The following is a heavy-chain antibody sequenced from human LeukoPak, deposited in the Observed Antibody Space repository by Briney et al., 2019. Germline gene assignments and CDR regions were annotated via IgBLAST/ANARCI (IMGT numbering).Heavy chain of an antibody. D-gene: IGHD6-13*01. CDR3: AKGGRVFGMDV. J-gene: IGHJ6*04. Sequence: SGGSLRLSCAASGFTFSSYGMHWVRQAPGKGLEWVAVISYDGSNKYYADSVKGRFTISRDNSKNTLYLQMNSLRAEDTAVYYRAKGGRVFGMDVWGKGTTVTISS. V-gene: IGHV3-30*18. CDR1: GFTFSSYG. CDR2: ISYDGSNK.